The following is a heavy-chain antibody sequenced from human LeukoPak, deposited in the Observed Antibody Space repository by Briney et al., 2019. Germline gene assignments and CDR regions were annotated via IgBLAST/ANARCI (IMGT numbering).Heavy chain of an antibody. J-gene: IGHJ4*02. CDR2: IFYSGTT. CDR1: GGSITTYY. CDR3: ARARIVGATTAPCDY. V-gene: IGHV4-59*01. D-gene: IGHD1-26*01. Sequence: SETLSLTCTVSGGSITTYYWSWIRQPPGKGLEWIGFIFYSGTTNYNASLKSRVTISLNTSKTQFSLKLSSVTAADTAAYYCARARIVGATTAPCDYWGQGTLVTVSS.